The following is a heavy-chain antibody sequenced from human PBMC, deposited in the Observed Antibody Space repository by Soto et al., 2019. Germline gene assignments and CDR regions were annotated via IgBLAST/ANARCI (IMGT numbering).Heavy chain of an antibody. CDR3: ARHPPFRGSYYKGLDY. CDR1: GGSISSYY. Sequence: SETLSLTCTVSGGSISSYYWSWIRQPPGKGLEWIGYIYYSGSTNYNPSLKSRVTISVDTSKNQFSLKLSSVTAADTAVYYCARHPPFRGSYYKGLDYWGQGTLVTVSS. J-gene: IGHJ4*02. V-gene: IGHV4-59*08. D-gene: IGHD3-10*01. CDR2: IYYSGST.